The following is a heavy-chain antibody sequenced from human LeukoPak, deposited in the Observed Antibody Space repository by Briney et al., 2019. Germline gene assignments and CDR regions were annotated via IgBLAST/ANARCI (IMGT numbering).Heavy chain of an antibody. V-gene: IGHV3-48*03. J-gene: IGHJ5*02. CDR1: GFTFSSYE. CDR3: ASSTYYYDSSGNLPNWFDP. Sequence: TGGSLRHSCAASGFTFSSYEMNWVRQAPGKGLEWVSYISSSGSTIYYADSVKGRFTISRDNAKNSLYLQMNSLRAEDTAVYYCASSTYYYDSSGNLPNWFDPWGQGTQVTVSS. CDR2: ISSSGSTI. D-gene: IGHD3-22*01.